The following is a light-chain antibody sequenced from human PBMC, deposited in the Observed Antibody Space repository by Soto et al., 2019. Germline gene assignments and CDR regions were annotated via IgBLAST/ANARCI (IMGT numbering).Light chain of an antibody. J-gene: IGKJ1*01. CDR1: QTISSW. Sequence: DIQMSQSHSTLSGSVGDRVTITCRASQTISSWLAWYQQKQGKAPKXLIYKASTLKSGVPSRFSGIGSGTEFTITVSSLQPDDGETYDGQHYNSYSEAFGQGTKVDIK. V-gene: IGKV1-5*03. CDR3: QHYNSYSEA. CDR2: KAS.